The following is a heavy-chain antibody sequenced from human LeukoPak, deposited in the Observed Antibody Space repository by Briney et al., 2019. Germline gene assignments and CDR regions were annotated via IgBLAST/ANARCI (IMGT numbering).Heavy chain of an antibody. CDR2: ISYDGSNK. D-gene: IGHD5-12*01. J-gene: IGHJ4*02. CDR3: ARDSGYSGYDYFDY. V-gene: IGHV3-30*01. CDR1: GFTFSSYT. Sequence: GGSLRLSCAASGFTFSSYTMHWVRQAPGKGLEWVAAISYDGSNKYYADSVKGRFTISRDNSKNTLYLQMNSLRAEDTAVYYCARDSGYSGYDYFDYWGQGTLVTVSS.